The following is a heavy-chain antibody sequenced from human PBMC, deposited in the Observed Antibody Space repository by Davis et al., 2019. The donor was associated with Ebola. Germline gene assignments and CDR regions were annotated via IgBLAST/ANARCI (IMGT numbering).Heavy chain of an antibody. CDR2: IYYSGST. J-gene: IGHJ4*02. CDR3: ARNEDGPHGDYFDY. V-gene: IGHV4-59*01. CDR1: GGSINSYY. D-gene: IGHD5-24*01. Sequence: SETLSLTCTVSGGSINSYYWSWIRQPPGKGLEWIGYIYYSGSTNYNPSLKSRVTISVDTSKNQFSLKLSSVTAADTAVYYCARNEDGPHGDYFDYWGQGTLVTVSS.